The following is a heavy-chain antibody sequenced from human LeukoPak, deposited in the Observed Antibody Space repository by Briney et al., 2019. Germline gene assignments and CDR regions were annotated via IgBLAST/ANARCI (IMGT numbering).Heavy chain of an antibody. CDR2: ISGSNSYI. D-gene: IGHD5-24*01. V-gene: IGHV3-21*04. Sequence: GGSLRLSCAASGFTFSSYSMNWVRQAPGKGLEWVSSISGSNSYIYYADSMKGRFTISRDNAKNSLYLQMNSLRSEDTAVYYCARWIAEMAWYYMDVWGKGTTVTISS. CDR3: ARWIAEMAWYYMDV. CDR1: GFTFSSYS. J-gene: IGHJ6*03.